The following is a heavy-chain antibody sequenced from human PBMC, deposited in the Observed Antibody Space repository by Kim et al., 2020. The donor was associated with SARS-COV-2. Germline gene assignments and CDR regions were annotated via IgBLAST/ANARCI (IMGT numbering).Heavy chain of an antibody. V-gene: IGHV3-30*14. CDR3: ARDRGYTGSSCSH. D-gene: IGHD6-13*01. CDR1: GFIFSDSA. Sequence: GGSLRLSCAASGFIFSDSAMHWVRQAPGKGLECLALISYDERNKYYADSVKGRFTISRDNSKNTLYLQMDSLRTEDTAVYYCARDRGYTGSSCSHWGQGILVIVSS. J-gene: IGHJ4*02. CDR2: ISYDERNK.